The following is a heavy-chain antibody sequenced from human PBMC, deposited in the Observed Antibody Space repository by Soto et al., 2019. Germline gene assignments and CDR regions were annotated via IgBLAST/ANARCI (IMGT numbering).Heavy chain of an antibody. V-gene: IGHV3-74*01. Sequence: EVQLVESEGGLVQPGGSLRLSCAASGFTFSYYWMHWVRQAPGQGLVWVSRVHSDGSSTTYADSVKGRFTISRDNAKNSLYLQMSSLRAEDTSVYYCGRGDRGAFDLWGHGTMVTVSS. D-gene: IGHD2-21*02. CDR3: GRGDRGAFDL. CDR2: VHSDGSST. CDR1: GFTFSYYW. J-gene: IGHJ3*01.